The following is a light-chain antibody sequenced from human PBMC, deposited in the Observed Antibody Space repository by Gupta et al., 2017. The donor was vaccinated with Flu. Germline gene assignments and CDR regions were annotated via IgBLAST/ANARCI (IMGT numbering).Light chain of an antibody. CDR3: QQYGSFPLT. Sequence: ERVLTSSPGTLSLSPGERVTLSCRASQSVRGSYLAWYQQETGQAPRVLIYGATSRATGIPDRVSCSGSGTDFTLTISRLEPEDFAVYYCQQYGSFPLTFGGGTKVEIK. CDR1: QSVRGSY. J-gene: IGKJ4*01. V-gene: IGKV3-20*01. CDR2: GAT.